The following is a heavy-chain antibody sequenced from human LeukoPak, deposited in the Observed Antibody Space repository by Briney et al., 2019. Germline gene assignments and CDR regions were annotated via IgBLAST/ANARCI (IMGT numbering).Heavy chain of an antibody. CDR2: ISGDGATT. J-gene: IGHJ4*02. V-gene: IGHV3-23*01. Sequence: GGSLRLSCAASGFTFRTNALTWVRQAPGKGLEWVSVISGDGATTFYADSVKGRFTISRDNSKNTLYLQMNSLRAEDTAVYYCAKDLDSSVGYYDSSGYHGSFDYWGQGTLVTVSS. CDR3: AKDLDSSVGYYDSSGYHGSFDY. D-gene: IGHD3-22*01. CDR1: GFTFRTNA.